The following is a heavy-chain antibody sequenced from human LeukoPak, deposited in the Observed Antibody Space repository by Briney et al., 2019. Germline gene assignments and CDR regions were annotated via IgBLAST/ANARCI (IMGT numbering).Heavy chain of an antibody. V-gene: IGHV4-4*02. CDR2: IYYRGST. CDR1: GGSISSSNW. D-gene: IGHD6-6*01. CDR3: ARLSVYSSSWVDY. J-gene: IGHJ4*02. Sequence: SETLSLTCAVSGGSISSSNWWSWVRQPPGKGLEWIGSIYYRGSTYYNPSLKSRVTILVDTSKNQFSLKLRSLTAADTAVYYCARLSVYSSSWVDYWGQGTLVTVSS.